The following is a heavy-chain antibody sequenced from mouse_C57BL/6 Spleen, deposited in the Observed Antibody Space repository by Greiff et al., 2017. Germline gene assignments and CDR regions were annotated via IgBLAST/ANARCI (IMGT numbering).Heavy chain of an antibody. CDR2: IWSGGNT. D-gene: IGHD2-2*01. Sequence: QVQLKQSGPGLVQPSQSLSITCTVSGFSLTRYGVHWVRQSPGKGMEWLGVIWSGGNTDYNAAFISRLSISKDNSKSQVFCKMNSLQADDTAIYSCARRGYDEGYFDVWGTGTTVTVSS. CDR1: GFSLTRYG. CDR3: ARRGYDEGYFDV. V-gene: IGHV2-2*01. J-gene: IGHJ1*03.